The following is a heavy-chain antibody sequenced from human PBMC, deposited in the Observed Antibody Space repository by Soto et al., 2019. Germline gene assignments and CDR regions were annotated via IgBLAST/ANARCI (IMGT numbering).Heavy chain of an antibody. D-gene: IGHD6-13*01. Sequence: QVQLVQSGAEVKKPGASVKVSCKASGYTFTSYYMHWVLQAPGQGLEWMGIINPSGGSTSYAQKFQGRVTMTRDTSTSTVYMELSSLRSEDTAVYYCAREARAAAGTSTPWFDPWGQGTLVTVSS. CDR3: AREARAAAGTSTPWFDP. J-gene: IGHJ5*02. CDR2: INPSGGST. CDR1: GYTFTSYY. V-gene: IGHV1-46*03.